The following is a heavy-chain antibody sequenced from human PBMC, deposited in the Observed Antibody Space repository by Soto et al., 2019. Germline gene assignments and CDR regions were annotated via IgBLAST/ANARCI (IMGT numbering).Heavy chain of an antibody. CDR3: AAGRYCSGGSCKTYYYYYGMDV. V-gene: IGHV1-58*02. D-gene: IGHD2-15*01. J-gene: IGHJ6*02. CDR1: GFTFTSSA. Sequence: SVKVSCKASGFTFTSSAMQWVRQARGQRLEWIGWIVVGSGNTNYAQKFQERVTITRDMSTSTAYMELSSLRSEDTAVYYCAAGRYCSGGSCKTYYYYYGMDVRGQRTTVTVSS. CDR2: IVVGSGNT.